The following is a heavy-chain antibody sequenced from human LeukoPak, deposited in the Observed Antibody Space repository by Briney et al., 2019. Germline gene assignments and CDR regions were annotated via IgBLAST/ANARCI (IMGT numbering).Heavy chain of an antibody. V-gene: IGHV3-7*01. Sequence: GGSLRLSCAASRFTFSSYWMSWARQAPGKGLEWVANIKQDGSEKYYVDSVKGRFTISRDNAKNSLYLQMNSLRAEDTAVYYCARDLYYDFWSGYYQYYYGMDVWGQGTTVTVSS. CDR2: IKQDGSEK. CDR1: RFTFSSYW. D-gene: IGHD3-3*01. J-gene: IGHJ6*02. CDR3: ARDLYYDFWSGYYQYYYGMDV.